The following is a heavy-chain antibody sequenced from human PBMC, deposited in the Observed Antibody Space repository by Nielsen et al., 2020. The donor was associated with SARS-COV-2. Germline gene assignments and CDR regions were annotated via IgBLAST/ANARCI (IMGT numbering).Heavy chain of an antibody. V-gene: IGHV3-53*01. J-gene: IGHJ4*02. CDR1: GFTFSSYW. CDR2: IYSGGST. Sequence: GGSLRLSCAASGFTFSSYWMSWVRQAPGKGLEWVSVIYSGGSTYYADSVKGRFTISRDNSKNTLYLQMNSLRAEDTAVYYCAREWAYCGGDCYTNWGQGTLVTVSS. D-gene: IGHD2-21*02. CDR3: AREWAYCGGDCYTN.